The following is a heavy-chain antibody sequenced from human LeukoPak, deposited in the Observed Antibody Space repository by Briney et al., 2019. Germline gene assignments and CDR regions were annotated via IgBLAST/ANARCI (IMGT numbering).Heavy chain of an antibody. J-gene: IGHJ6*04. D-gene: IGHD2-2*01. Sequence: SETLSLTCTVSGGSISSSSYYWGWIRQPPGKGLEWIGSIYYSGSTYYNPSLKSRVTISVDTSKNQFSPKLSSVTAADTAVYYCATPDGQLRDVCDKGTTVTVSS. CDR1: GGSISSSSYY. V-gene: IGHV4-39*01. CDR3: ATPDGQLRDV. CDR2: IYYSGST.